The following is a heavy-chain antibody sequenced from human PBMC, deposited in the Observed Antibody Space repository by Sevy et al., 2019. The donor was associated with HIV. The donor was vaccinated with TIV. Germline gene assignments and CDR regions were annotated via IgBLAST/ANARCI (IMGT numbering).Heavy chain of an antibody. D-gene: IGHD6-13*01. V-gene: IGHV1-69*13. Sequence: ASLKVSCKASGGTFSSYAISWVRQAPGQGLEWMGGIIPIFGTANYAQKFQGRVTITADESTSTAYMELSSLRSEDTAVYYCAGASSSWYSVDYYYGMDVWGQGTTVTVSS. CDR3: AGASSSWYSVDYYYGMDV. CDR2: IIPIFGTA. J-gene: IGHJ6*02. CDR1: GGTFSSYA.